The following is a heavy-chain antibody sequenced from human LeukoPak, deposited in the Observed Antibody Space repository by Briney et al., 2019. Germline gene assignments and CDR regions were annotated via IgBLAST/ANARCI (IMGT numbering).Heavy chain of an antibody. CDR2: IYYSGST. D-gene: IGHD2-15*01. V-gene: IGHV4-59*05. CDR3: AGTGLGYCSGGTCYHFDY. CDR1: GGSISSYH. J-gene: IGHJ4*02. Sequence: SETLSLTCTVSGGSISSYHWSWIRQPPGKGLEWIGSIYYSGSTYYNPSLKSRVTISVDTSKNQFSLKLTSVTAADAAVYYCAGTGLGYCSGGTCYHFDYWGQGTLVTVSS.